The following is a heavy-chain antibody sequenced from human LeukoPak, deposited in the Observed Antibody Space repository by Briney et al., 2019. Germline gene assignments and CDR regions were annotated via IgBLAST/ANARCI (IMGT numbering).Heavy chain of an antibody. CDR1: GFTFSSYA. CDR3: AKQEEQWLVRGAFDY. J-gene: IGHJ4*02. D-gene: IGHD6-19*01. CDR2: ISGSGGST. Sequence: GSLRLSCAASGFTFSSYAMSWVRQAPGKGLEWVSAISGSGGSTYYADSVKGRFTISRDNSKNTLYLQMNSLRAEDTAVYYCAKQEEQWLVRGAFDYWGQGTLVTVSS. V-gene: IGHV3-23*01.